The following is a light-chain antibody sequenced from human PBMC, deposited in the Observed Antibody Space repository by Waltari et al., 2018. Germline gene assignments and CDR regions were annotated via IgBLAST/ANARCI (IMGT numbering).Light chain of an antibody. CDR3: QQSYSTPPT. V-gene: IGKV4-1*01. J-gene: IGKJ1*01. Sequence: IVMTQSPVSLAVSLGEGATIHCKSSQSVLYSSNNKNYLAWYQQKPGQPPKLLIYWASTRESGVPDRFSGSGSGTDFTLTISSLQAEDVAVYYCQQSYSTPPTFGQGTKVEIK. CDR2: WAS. CDR1: QSVLYSSNNKNY.